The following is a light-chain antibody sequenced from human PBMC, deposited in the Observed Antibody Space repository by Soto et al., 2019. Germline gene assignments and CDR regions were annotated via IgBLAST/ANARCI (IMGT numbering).Light chain of an antibody. V-gene: IGKV3D-15*01. CDR3: QQYNNWPPIT. CDR1: QSVSTK. Sequence: ETVMTQSPATLSVSPGERATLSCRASQSVSTKLAWYQQKPGQAPRLLIYGASTRATGIPARFSGSGSGTEFTLTVSSLQSEDFAVYYCQQYNNWPPITFGQGTKLEIK. CDR2: GAS. J-gene: IGKJ2*01.